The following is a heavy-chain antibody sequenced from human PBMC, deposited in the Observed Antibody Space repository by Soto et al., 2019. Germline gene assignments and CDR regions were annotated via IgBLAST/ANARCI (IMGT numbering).Heavy chain of an antibody. J-gene: IGHJ5*02. CDR2: IWYDGSNK. D-gene: IGHD1-7*01. CDR3: ARDGGITGTTGAKWFDP. Sequence: QVQLVESGGGVVQPGRSLRLSCAASGFTFSSYGMHWVRQAPGKGLEWVAVIWYDGSNKYYADSVKGRFTISRDNSKNTLYLQMNSLRAEDTAVYYCARDGGITGTTGAKWFDPWGQGTLVTVSS. CDR1: GFTFSSYG. V-gene: IGHV3-33*01.